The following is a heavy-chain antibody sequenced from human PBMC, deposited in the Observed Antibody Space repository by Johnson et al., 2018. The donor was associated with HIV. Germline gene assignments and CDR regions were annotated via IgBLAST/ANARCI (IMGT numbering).Heavy chain of an antibody. Sequence: QVQLVESGGGLVQPGGSLRLSCAASGFTFSSNYMSWVRQAPGRGLEWVAVISYDGSNKYYADSVQGRFTLSRDNSKNTLYLQMNNLRAGESAVYYCVRASWFGAFDIWGQGTLVTVSS. CDR2: ISYDGSNK. V-gene: IGHV3-30*14. CDR1: GFTFSSNY. D-gene: IGHD3-10*01. J-gene: IGHJ3*02. CDR3: VRASWFGAFDI.